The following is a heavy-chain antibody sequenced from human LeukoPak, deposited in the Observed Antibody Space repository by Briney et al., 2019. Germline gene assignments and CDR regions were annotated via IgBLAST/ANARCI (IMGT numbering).Heavy chain of an antibody. J-gene: IGHJ6*02. Sequence: ASVKVSCKASGGTFSSYAISWVRQAPGQGLEWMGGIIPIFGTANYAQKFQGRVTITADESTSTAYMELSSLRSEDTAVYYCARGFSPYYYDSSGYLYYYYGMDVWGQGTTVTVSS. CDR3: ARGFSPYYYDSSGYLYYYYGMDV. D-gene: IGHD3-22*01. CDR1: GGTFSSYA. V-gene: IGHV1-69*13. CDR2: IIPIFGTA.